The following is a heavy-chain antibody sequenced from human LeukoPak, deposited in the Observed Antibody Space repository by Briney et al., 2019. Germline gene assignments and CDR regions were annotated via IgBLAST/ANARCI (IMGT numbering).Heavy chain of an antibody. CDR2: IYTSGST. J-gene: IGHJ5*02. D-gene: IGHD1-26*01. Sequence: SETLSLTCTVSGGSISSYYWSWVRQPAGKGLEWIGRIYTSGSTNYNPSLKSRVTISVDTSKNQFSLKLSSVTAADTAVYYCARDAVVGATPWFDPWGQGTLVTVSS. V-gene: IGHV4-4*07. CDR1: GGSISSYY. CDR3: ARDAVVGATPWFDP.